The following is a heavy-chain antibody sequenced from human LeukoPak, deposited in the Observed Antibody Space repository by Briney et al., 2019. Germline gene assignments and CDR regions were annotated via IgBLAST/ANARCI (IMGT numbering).Heavy chain of an antibody. CDR3: ARDGLERDAFDI. J-gene: IGHJ3*02. CDR1: GFTFSSYS. D-gene: IGHD1-1*01. Sequence: GGSLGLSCAASGFTFSSYSMNWVRQAPGKGLEWISSISSSSSYIYYADSVKGRFTISRDNAKNSLYLQMNSLRAEDTAVYYCARDGLERDAFDIWGQGTMVTVSS. CDR2: ISSSSSYI. V-gene: IGHV3-21*01.